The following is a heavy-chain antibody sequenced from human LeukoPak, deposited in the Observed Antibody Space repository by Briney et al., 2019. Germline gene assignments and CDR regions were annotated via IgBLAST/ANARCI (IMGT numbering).Heavy chain of an antibody. CDR3: ARGSSGWPTGIYYFDY. V-gene: IGHV1-2*06. J-gene: IGHJ4*02. CDR2: INPNSGGT. CDR1: GYTFTGYY. Sequence: ASVKVSCKASGYTFTGYYMHWVRQAPGQGLEWMGRINPNSGGTNYAQKFQVRVTMTRDTSISTAYMELSRLRSDDTAVYYCARGSSGWPTGIYYFDYWGQGTLVTVSS. D-gene: IGHD6-19*01.